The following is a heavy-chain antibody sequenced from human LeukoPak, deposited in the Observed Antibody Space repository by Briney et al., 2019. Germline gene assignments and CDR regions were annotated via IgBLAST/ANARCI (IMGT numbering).Heavy chain of an antibody. J-gene: IGHJ4*02. V-gene: IGHV1-46*01. CDR3: ARLIGDYYDNSRSSYWHGHLDY. CDR2: IDPSGGGT. CDR1: GYTFINYY. D-gene: IGHD3-22*01. Sequence: ASVKVSCKASGYTFINYYMHWVRQAPGQGLEWTGMIDPSGGGTAYAQKFQDRVTMTSDTSTSTVYMELNSLRSEDTAVYYCARLIGDYYDNSRSSYWHGHLDYWGQGALVTVSS.